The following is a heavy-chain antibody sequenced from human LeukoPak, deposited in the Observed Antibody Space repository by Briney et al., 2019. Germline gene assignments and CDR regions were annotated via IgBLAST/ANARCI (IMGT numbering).Heavy chain of an antibody. CDR3: ARGCRSGSYLSRYYYYMDV. D-gene: IGHD1-26*01. CDR1: GDTFTSYD. V-gene: IGHV1-8*01. Sequence: ASVKVSCKPSGDTFTSYDINWVRQATGQGLEWMGWMNPNSGNTGYAQKFQGRVTMTRNTSISTAYMELSSLRSEDTAVYYCARGCRSGSYLSRYYYYMDVWGKGTTVTVSS. J-gene: IGHJ6*03. CDR2: MNPNSGNT.